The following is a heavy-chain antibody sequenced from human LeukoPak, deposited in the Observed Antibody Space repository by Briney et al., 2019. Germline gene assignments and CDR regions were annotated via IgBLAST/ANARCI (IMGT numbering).Heavy chain of an antibody. J-gene: IGHJ5*02. CDR2: ISAYNGNT. CDR1: GYTSTSFG. D-gene: IGHD6-13*01. CDR3: LITIPVNASSSWYGEALVSWYAP. V-gene: IGHV1-18*01. Sequence: ASVKVSCKASGYTSTSFGISWVRQAPGQGLKSMGWISAYNGNTNYAQKLQGRVTMTTDTSTSTAYMELRSLRSDDTAVYYDLITIPVNASSSWYGEALVSWYAPWGQGTLVTVSS.